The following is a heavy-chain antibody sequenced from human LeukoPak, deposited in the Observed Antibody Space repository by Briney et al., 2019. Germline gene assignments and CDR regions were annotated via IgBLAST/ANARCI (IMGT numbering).Heavy chain of an antibody. Sequence: GGSLRLSCAASGFAFSTYAMSWVRQAPGKGLEWVSGIIGSGGSTYYADSVKGRFTISRDNSKNTLYLQMNSLRAEDTAIYHCAKAGCTNIVCYLNSWGQGTLVTVSS. CDR3: AKAGCTNIVCYLNS. CDR1: GFAFSTYA. CDR2: IIGSGGST. V-gene: IGHV3-23*01. D-gene: IGHD2-8*01. J-gene: IGHJ4*02.